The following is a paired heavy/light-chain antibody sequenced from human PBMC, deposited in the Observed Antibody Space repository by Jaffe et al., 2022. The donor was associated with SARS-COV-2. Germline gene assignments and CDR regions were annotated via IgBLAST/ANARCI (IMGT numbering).Light chain of an antibody. Sequence: EVVLTQSPGTLSLSPGERATLSCRASQSVDSRYFAWHQQKPGQAPRLLIYGTSNRATGIPDRFSGGGSGTDFTLTISRLEPEDFVVYFCQQYGTSPLTFGGGTKVDIK. CDR1: QSVDSRY. J-gene: IGKJ4*01. V-gene: IGKV3-20*01. CDR2: GTS. CDR3: QQYGTSPLT.
Heavy chain of an antibody. J-gene: IGHJ4*02. CDR3: ARGSVTQGNDY. Sequence: QVLLVQSGAEVKKPGASVKVSCKASGYTFGDFYIHWVRQAPGEGPEWMGWIVPNSGVTNYAEKFQGWVTMTRDTSISTAYMELTSLTSDDTAIYFCARGSVTQGNDYWGQGTLVTVSS. CDR2: IVPNSGVT. CDR1: GYTFGDFY. D-gene: IGHD3-10*01. V-gene: IGHV1-2*04.